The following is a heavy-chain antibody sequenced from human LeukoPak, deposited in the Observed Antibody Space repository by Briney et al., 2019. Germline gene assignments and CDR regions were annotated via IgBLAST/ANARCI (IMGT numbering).Heavy chain of an antibody. CDR2: ISYDGSNK. D-gene: IGHD6-19*01. CDR1: GFTFSSYA. J-gene: IGHJ2*01. CDR3: ARDTGQWLGHWYFDL. V-gene: IGHV3-30*04. Sequence: GGSLRLSCAASGFTFSSYAMHWVRQAPGKGLEWAAVISYDGSNKYYADSVKGRFTISRDNSKNTLYLQMNSLRAEDTAVYYCARDTGQWLGHWYFDLWGRGTLVTVSS.